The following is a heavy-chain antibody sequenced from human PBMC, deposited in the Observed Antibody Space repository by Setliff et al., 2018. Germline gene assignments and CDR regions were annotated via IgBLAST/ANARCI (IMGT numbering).Heavy chain of an antibody. CDR1: DGSFSDYY. V-gene: IGHV4-34*01. CDR2: INHYGST. D-gene: IGHD3-9*01. J-gene: IGHJ4*02. Sequence: SETLSLTCAVYDGSFSDYYWSWIRQPPGKGLEWIGEINHYGSTNYKSSLRSRVTISLDTSENQFSLKLNSVTAADTAVYYCARRWNFGPYGYYKNDYWGQGTLVTVSS. CDR3: ARRWNFGPYGYYKNDY.